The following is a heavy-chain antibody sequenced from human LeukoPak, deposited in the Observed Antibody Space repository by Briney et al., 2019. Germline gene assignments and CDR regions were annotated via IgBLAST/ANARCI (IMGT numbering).Heavy chain of an antibody. CDR3: AKAPVKSCRGAFCYPFDY. D-gene: IGHD2-21*01. J-gene: IGHJ4*01. V-gene: IGHV3-21*04. CDR1: GLTFISFS. CDR2: SSSSDDDK. Sequence: GGSLRLSWVASGLTFISFSMNWVRQAQEKGLEWVSASSSSDDDKWYGESVGGRFTISRDTYTNPVCMQMNSLRGKDAGVYYGAKAPVKSCRGAFCYPFDYWGHGTLVTV.